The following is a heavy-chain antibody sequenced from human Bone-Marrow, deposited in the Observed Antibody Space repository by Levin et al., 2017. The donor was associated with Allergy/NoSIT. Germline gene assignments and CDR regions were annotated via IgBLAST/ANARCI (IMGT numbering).Heavy chain of an antibody. J-gene: IGHJ4*02. CDR3: ARGPYYDFDY. D-gene: IGHD3-10*01. CDR2: IYTSGST. Sequence: GSLRLSCTVSGGSISSYYWSWIRQPAGKGLEWIGRIYTSGSTNYNPSLKSRVTMSVDTSKNQFSLKLSSVTAADTAVYYCARGPYYDFDYWGQGTLVTVSS. CDR1: GGSISSYY. V-gene: IGHV4-4*07.